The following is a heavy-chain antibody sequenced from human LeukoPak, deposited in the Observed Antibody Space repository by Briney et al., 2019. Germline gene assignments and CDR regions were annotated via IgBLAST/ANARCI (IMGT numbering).Heavy chain of an antibody. V-gene: IGHV3-21*04. CDR2: ISSSSSYI. J-gene: IGHJ4*02. Sequence: PGGSLRLSCAASGFTFSSYSMNWVRQAPGKGLEWVSSISSSSSYIYYADSVKGRFTISRDNAKNSLYLQMNSLRAEDTAVYYCARDYGDYSGFFDYWGQGTLVTVSS. CDR1: GFTFSSYS. CDR3: ARDYGDYSGFFDY. D-gene: IGHD4-17*01.